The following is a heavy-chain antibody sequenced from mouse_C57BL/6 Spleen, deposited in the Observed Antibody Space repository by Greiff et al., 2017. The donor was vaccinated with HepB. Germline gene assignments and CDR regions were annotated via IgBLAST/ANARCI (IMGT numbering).Heavy chain of an antibody. D-gene: IGHD2-4*01. CDR3: ARDGGLRVYDAMDY. V-gene: IGHV3-6*01. J-gene: IGHJ4*01. Sequence: EVKLVESGPGLVKPSQSLSLTCSVTGYSITSGYYWNWIRQFPGNKLEWMGYISYDGSNNYNPSLKNRISITRDTSKNQFFLKLNSVTTEDTATYYCARDGGLRVYDAMDYWGQGTSVTVSS. CDR2: ISYDGSN. CDR1: GYSITSGYY.